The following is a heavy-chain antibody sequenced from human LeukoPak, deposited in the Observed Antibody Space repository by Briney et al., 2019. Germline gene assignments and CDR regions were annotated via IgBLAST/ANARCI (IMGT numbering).Heavy chain of an antibody. CDR2: INGGSGNT. J-gene: IGHJ4*02. CDR3: ANPRYDSSGYYYVD. CDR1: GYTFIDYT. D-gene: IGHD3-22*01. V-gene: IGHV1-3*01. Sequence: ASVKVSCKASGYTFIDYTMHWLRQAPGQRLDWMGWINGGSGNTKYSPEFQGRVTITRDTSASTGYMELSSLRSEDTAVYYCANPRYDSSGYYYVDWGQGTLVTVSS.